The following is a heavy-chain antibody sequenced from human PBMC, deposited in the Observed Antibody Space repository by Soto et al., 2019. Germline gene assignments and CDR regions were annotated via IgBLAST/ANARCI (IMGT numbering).Heavy chain of an antibody. Sequence: QVQLVESGGGLVKPGGSLRLSFAALGLTFSDYYWSGIRQAPGKGLEWVSYITHRGDYTKYADSVQGRFTISRDNAKNSLYLQMNSLRAEDTAVYYCARELDGIDVWGQGTTVIVSS. CDR3: ARELDGIDV. J-gene: IGHJ6*02. V-gene: IGHV3-11*05. CDR2: ITHRGDYT. CDR1: GLTFSDYY.